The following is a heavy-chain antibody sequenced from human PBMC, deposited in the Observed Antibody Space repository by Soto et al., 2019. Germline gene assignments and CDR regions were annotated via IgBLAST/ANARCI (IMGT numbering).Heavy chain of an antibody. CDR1: GYTFTSYD. CDR2: MNPNSGNT. Sequence: ASVKVSCKASGYTFTSYDINWVRQATGQGLEWMGWMNPNSGNTGYAQKFQGRVTMTRNTSISTAYMELSSLRSEDTAVYYCARIVATSEGDAFDIWGQGTMVTVSS. CDR3: ARIVATSEGDAFDI. J-gene: IGHJ3*02. D-gene: IGHD5-12*01. V-gene: IGHV1-8*01.